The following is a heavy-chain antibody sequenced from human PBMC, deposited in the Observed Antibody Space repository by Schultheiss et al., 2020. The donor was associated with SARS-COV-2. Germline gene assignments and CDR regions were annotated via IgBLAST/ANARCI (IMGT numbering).Heavy chain of an antibody. Sequence: SETLSLTCTVSGGSISSGGYYWSWIRQPPGKGLEWIGYIYYSGSTNYNPSLKSRVTISVDTSKNQFSLRLRSVTAADTAVYYCARLLYYDKNGYSPSHYFDYWGQGTLVTVSS. CDR2: IYYSGST. J-gene: IGHJ4*02. CDR1: GGSISSGGYY. V-gene: IGHV4-61*08. D-gene: IGHD3-22*01. CDR3: ARLLYYDKNGYSPSHYFDY.